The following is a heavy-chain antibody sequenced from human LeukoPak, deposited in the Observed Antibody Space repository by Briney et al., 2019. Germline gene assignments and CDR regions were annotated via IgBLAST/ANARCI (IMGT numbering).Heavy chain of an antibody. CDR3: ARGGYYGSGNDFRFDP. V-gene: IGHV4-61*01. D-gene: IGHD3-10*01. Sequence: SETLSLTCTVSGYSISSGYYWSWIRQSPGKGLECIGYIYYTGSTNYNPSLKSRVTISVETSKNQFSLKLKSVTAADTAVYYCARGGYYGSGNDFRFDPWGQGTLVTVSS. CDR2: IYYTGST. J-gene: IGHJ5*02. CDR1: GYSISSGYY.